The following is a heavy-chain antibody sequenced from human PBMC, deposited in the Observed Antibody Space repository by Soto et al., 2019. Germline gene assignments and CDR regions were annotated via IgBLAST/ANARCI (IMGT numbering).Heavy chain of an antibody. J-gene: IGHJ6*02. D-gene: IGHD2-2*01. V-gene: IGHV1-18*01. CDR3: ARYCISTSCYGPGYYYDGMDV. CDR1: GYTFTSYG. CDR2: ISAYNGNT. Sequence: QVQLVQSGAEVKKPGASVKVSCKASGYTFTSYGISWVRQAPGQGLEWMGWISAYNGNTNYAQKLQGRVTMTTDTSTSTAYMELRSLRSDETAVYYCARYCISTSCYGPGYYYDGMDVWGQGTTVTVSS.